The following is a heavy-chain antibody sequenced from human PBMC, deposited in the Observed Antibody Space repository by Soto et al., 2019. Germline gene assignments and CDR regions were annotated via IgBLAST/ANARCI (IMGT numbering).Heavy chain of an antibody. V-gene: IGHV3-33*01. CDR3: AREPPYSSSWYGTFDY. CDR2: IWYDGSNK. Sequence: GGSLRLSCAASGFTFSSYGMHWVRQAPGKGLEWVAVIWYDGSNKYYADSVKGRFTISRDNSKNTLYLQMNSLRAEDTAVYYCAREPPYSSSWYGTFDYWGQGTRVSVSA. J-gene: IGHJ4*02. D-gene: IGHD6-13*01. CDR1: GFTFSSYG.